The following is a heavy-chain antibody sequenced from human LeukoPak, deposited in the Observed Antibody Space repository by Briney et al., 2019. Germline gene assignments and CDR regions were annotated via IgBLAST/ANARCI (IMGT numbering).Heavy chain of an antibody. CDR1: KFTFSNAW. CDR2: IYSKTDGGTI. J-gene: IGHJ4*02. D-gene: IGHD3-10*01. Sequence: GGSLRLSCAASKFTFSNAWMSWVRQAPGKGLEWVGRIYSKTDGGTIDYAAPVKDRFTISRDDSKNTLYLQMNSLKTEDTAVYYCATDWAPTRTSGRSFDYWGQGTLVTVSS. V-gene: IGHV3-15*01. CDR3: ATDWAPTRTSGRSFDY.